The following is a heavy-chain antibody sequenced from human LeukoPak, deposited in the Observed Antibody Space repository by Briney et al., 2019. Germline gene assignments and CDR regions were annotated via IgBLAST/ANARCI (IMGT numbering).Heavy chain of an antibody. Sequence: SETLSLTCTVSGGSTNNYYWTWIRQPPGKGLEWIGTIYNSGNTNYNPSLKSRVTISIDTSKNQFSLKVISVTAADTAIYYCARESGSYLWRSWLNPWGQGTLVTVSS. D-gene: IGHD3-16*01. J-gene: IGHJ5*02. CDR1: GGSTNNYY. V-gene: IGHV4-59*01. CDR3: ARESGSYLWRSWLNP. CDR2: IYNSGNT.